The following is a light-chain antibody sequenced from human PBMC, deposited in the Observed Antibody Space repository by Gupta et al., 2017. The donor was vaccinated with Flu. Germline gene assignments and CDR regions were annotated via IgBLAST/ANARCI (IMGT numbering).Light chain of an antibody. CDR3: QQRTT. CDR1: QSVSSY. J-gene: IGKJ4*01. Sequence: EIVLTQSPATLSLSPGERATLSCRASQSVSSYLAWYQQKPGQAPSLLIYDASNRATGIPARFSGSGSGTDFTLPFSSLEPEDFAVYYCQQRTTFGGGTKVEIK. V-gene: IGKV3-11*01. CDR2: DAS.